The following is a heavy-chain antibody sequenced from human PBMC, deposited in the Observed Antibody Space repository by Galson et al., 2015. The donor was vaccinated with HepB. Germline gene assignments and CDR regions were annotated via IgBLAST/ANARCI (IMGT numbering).Heavy chain of an antibody. CDR3: ARGGGSYFPRTYNYYYIDG. D-gene: IGHD1-26*01. J-gene: IGHJ6*03. Sequence: FSKASGGTFSSYAISWVRQAPGQGLEWMGGIIPIFGTANYPQKFQGRVTITADESTSTAYMELSSLRSEDTAVYYCARGGGSYFPRTYNYYYIDGWGKGTTVTVSS. V-gene: IGHV1-69*01. CDR1: GGTFSSYA. CDR2: IIPIFGTA.